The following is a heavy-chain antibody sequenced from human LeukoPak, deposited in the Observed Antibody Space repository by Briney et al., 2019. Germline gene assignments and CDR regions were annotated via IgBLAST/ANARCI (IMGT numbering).Heavy chain of an antibody. Sequence: PGGSLRLSCAASGFTFSIYAMSWVRQTPGKGLEKVSAISSSGGSTYYADPVKGRFTISRDNSKNTLYLQMNSLRAEDTAVYYCAKDRYSSSSDFDYWGQGTLVTVSS. D-gene: IGHD6-6*01. CDR3: AKDRYSSSSDFDY. CDR2: ISSSGGST. CDR1: GFTFSIYA. J-gene: IGHJ4*02. V-gene: IGHV3-23*01.